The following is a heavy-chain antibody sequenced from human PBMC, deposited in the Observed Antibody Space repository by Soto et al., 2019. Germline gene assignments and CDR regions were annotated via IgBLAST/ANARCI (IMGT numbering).Heavy chain of an antibody. Sequence: QLQLQESGSGLVKPSQTLSLTCAVSGGSISSGGYSWSWIRQPPGKGLEWIGYIYHSGSTYYNPSLKSRVTMSVDRSKNQFSLKLSSVTAADTAVYYCARGGNYGGNSGWSNYYYYGMDVWGQGTTVTVSS. D-gene: IGHD4-17*01. J-gene: IGHJ6*02. CDR1: GGSISSGGYS. CDR2: IYHSGST. CDR3: ARGGNYGGNSGWSNYYYYGMDV. V-gene: IGHV4-30-2*01.